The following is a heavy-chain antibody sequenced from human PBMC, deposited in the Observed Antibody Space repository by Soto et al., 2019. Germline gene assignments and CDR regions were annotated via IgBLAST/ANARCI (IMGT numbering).Heavy chain of an antibody. CDR3: AKDPHSYYYDSSGYYRYNWFDP. CDR2: ITDTVGDT. J-gene: IGHJ5*02. D-gene: IGHD3-22*01. V-gene: IGHV3-23*01. CDR1: GIPFGSRA. Sequence: XGSLRLSCVASGIPFGSRAMSWVRQAPGEGLEWVSTITDTVGDTKYADSVRGRFTMSRDNSKNTLYLQMNSLRAEDTAVYYCAKDPHSYYYDSSGYYRYNWFDPWGQGNLVXV.